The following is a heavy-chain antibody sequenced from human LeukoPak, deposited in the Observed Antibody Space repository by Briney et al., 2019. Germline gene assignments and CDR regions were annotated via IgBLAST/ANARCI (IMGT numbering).Heavy chain of an antibody. CDR2: IYYSGST. Sequence: SETLSLTCTVSGGSISSYYWSWIRQPPGKGLGWIGYIYYSGSTNYNPSLKSRVTVSVDTSKNQFSLKLSSVTAADTAVYYCARSSDYYGSDQLDYWGQGTLVTVSS. CDR1: GGSISSYY. D-gene: IGHD3-10*01. CDR3: ARSSDYYGSDQLDY. J-gene: IGHJ4*02. V-gene: IGHV4-59*08.